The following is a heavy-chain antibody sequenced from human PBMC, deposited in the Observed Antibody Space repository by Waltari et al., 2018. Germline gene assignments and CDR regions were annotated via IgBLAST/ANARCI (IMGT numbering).Heavy chain of an antibody. V-gene: IGHV1-2*04. D-gene: IGHD2-15*01. J-gene: IGHJ6*03. CDR2: IYPDSGVS. CDR1: GYTFTDYR. CDR3: ARDYCNGGSCFFYYMDV. Sequence: QVQLMQSGAEVKRPGASVTVSCKASGYTFTDYRMHCVRQAPGQGLEWMGWIYPDSGVSKYAQKFQGWVTMTRDTSISTAYMELSRLRSDDTAVYYCARDYCNGGSCFFYYMDVWGKGTTVTVSS.